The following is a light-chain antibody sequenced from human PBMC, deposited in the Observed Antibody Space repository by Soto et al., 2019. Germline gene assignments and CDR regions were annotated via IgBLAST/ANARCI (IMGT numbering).Light chain of an antibody. Sequence: QSVLTQPASVSWSPGQSITISCTGTSSDVGSYNLVSWYQQHPGKAPKLMIYEVSKRPSGVSNRFSGSKSGNTASLTISGLQAEDEADYYCCSYAGSSTFVFGGGTKLTVL. J-gene: IGLJ2*01. CDR2: EVS. CDR3: CSYAGSSTFV. CDR1: SSDVGSYNL. V-gene: IGLV2-23*02.